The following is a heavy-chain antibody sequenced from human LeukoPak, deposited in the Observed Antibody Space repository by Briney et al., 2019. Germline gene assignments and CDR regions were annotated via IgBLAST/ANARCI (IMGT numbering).Heavy chain of an antibody. J-gene: IGHJ6*03. Sequence: SETLSLTXAVYGGSFSGYYWSWIRQPPGKGLEWIGEINHSGSTNYNPSLKGRVTISVDTSKNQFSLKLSSVTAADTAVYYCARQGAPTAMVDNYYMDVWGKGTTVTVSS. CDR2: INHSGST. CDR3: ARQGAPTAMVDNYYMDV. CDR1: GGSFSGYY. D-gene: IGHD5-18*01. V-gene: IGHV4-34*01.